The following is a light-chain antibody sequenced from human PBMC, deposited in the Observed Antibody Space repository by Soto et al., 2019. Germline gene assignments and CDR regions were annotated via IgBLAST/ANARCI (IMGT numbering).Light chain of an antibody. CDR1: SSDVGGYNY. CDR3: SSYTSSSTLL. Sequence: QSALTQPASVSGSPGQSITISCTGTSSDVGGYNYVSWYQQHPGKAPKLMIYDVSNRPSGVSNRFSGSKSGNTASLTISGLQAEDEADYCCSSYTSSSTLLFGGGTQLTVL. J-gene: IGLJ2*01. CDR2: DVS. V-gene: IGLV2-14*01.